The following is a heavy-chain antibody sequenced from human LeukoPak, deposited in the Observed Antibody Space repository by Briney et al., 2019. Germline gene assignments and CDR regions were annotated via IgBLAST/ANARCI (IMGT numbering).Heavy chain of an antibody. J-gene: IGHJ4*02. D-gene: IGHD6-19*01. Sequence: SETLSLTCTVSGSSISGYYWSWIRQPPGKGLEWIGYINYSGSTDYNPSLKSRVTISVDTSKNQFSLKLSSVTAADTAVFYCARTINGWYYFDYWGQGTLVTVSS. CDR2: INYSGST. CDR1: GSSISGYY. CDR3: ARTINGWYYFDY. V-gene: IGHV4-59*08.